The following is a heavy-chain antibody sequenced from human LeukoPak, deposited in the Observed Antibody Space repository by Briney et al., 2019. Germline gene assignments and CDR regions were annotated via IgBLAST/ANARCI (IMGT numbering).Heavy chain of an antibody. V-gene: IGHV4-59*01. D-gene: IGHD3-9*01. Sequence: SETLSLTCTVSGGSISGYYWSWVRQPPGKGLEWIGYIYYSGNTNYNPSLKSRVTISVDTSKDQFSLKLSSVTAADTAVYYCARSDILTGYYIPGAFDIWGQGTMVTVSS. CDR3: ARSDILTGYYIPGAFDI. CDR1: GGSISGYY. J-gene: IGHJ3*02. CDR2: IYYSGNT.